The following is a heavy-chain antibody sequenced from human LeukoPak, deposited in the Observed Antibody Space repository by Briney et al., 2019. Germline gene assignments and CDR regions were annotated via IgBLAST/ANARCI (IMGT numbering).Heavy chain of an antibody. J-gene: IGHJ6*03. CDR1: GFTFSSYG. Sequence: PGGSLRLSCAASGFTFSSYGMHWVRQAPGKGLEWVAFIRYDGSNKYYADSVKGRFTISRDNSKNTLYLQMNSLRAEDTAVYYCARAPSSGWVVIRYYYYMDVWGKGTTVTVSS. CDR2: IRYDGSNK. D-gene: IGHD6-19*01. V-gene: IGHV3-30*02. CDR3: ARAPSSGWVVIRYYYYMDV.